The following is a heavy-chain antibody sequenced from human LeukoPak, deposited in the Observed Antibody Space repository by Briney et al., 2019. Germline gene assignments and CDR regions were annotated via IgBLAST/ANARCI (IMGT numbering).Heavy chain of an antibody. V-gene: IGHV3-7*01. CDR2: MSYDGSAK. J-gene: IGHJ4*02. D-gene: IGHD4-17*01. CDR3: ARDPQHGALDY. Sequence: GGSLRLSCAASGFSFSNTWMSWVRQAPGKGLEWVADMSYDGSAKVYVDSAKGRITISRDNARSSLFLQMHSLRDEDTAVYYCARDPQHGALDYWGQGTLVTVSS. CDR1: GFSFSNTW.